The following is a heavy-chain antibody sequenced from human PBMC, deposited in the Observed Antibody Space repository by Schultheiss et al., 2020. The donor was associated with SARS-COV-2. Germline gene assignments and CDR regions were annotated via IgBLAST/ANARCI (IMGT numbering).Heavy chain of an antibody. J-gene: IGHJ2*01. CDR2: ISSSSSYI. CDR3: ARVPGEVYSSGWYYPY. V-gene: IGHV3-21*01. CDR1: GFTFSSYS. D-gene: IGHD6-19*01. Sequence: GGSLRLSCAASGFTFSSYSMNWVRQVPGKGREWVSSISSSSSYIYYADSVKGRFTISRDNAKNSLYLQMNSLRAEDTAVYYCARVPGEVYSSGWYYPYWGRGTLVTVSS.